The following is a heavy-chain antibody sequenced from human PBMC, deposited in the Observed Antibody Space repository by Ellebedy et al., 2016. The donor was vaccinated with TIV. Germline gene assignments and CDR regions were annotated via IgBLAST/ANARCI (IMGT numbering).Heavy chain of an antibody. CDR3: AKGYKSPFDY. CDR2: ITGSGGGT. CDR1: GFTFSSYA. D-gene: IGHD2-2*02. V-gene: IGHV3-23*01. J-gene: IGHJ4*02. Sequence: PGGSLRLSCAASGFTFSSYAMSWVRQAPGKGLEWVSAITGSGGGTYYADSVKGRCTISRDNSKNTFYLHMNSLRAEDTALYYCAKGYKSPFDYWGQGNLVTVSS.